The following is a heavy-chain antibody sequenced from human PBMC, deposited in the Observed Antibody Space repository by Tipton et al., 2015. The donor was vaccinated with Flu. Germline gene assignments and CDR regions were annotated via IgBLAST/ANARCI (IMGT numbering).Heavy chain of an antibody. V-gene: IGHV3-23*01. J-gene: IGHJ3*02. CDR3: AREKNWGSAADAFDI. Sequence: GSLRLSCAASGFTFSTDGMSWVRQAPGRGLEWVSGLRGSPGSTYYADSVKGRFTISRDTSKNTLYLQMNSLRAEDTAVYYCAREKNWGSAADAFDIWGRGTLFTVSS. CDR2: LRGSPGST. CDR1: GFTFSTDG. D-gene: IGHD7-27*01.